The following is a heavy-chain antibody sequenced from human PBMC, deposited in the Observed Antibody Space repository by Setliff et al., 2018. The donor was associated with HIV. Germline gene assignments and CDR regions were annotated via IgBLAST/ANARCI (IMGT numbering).Heavy chain of an antibody. V-gene: IGHV3-11*05. CDR1: GFTFSDYY. Sequence: GGSLRLSCAASGFTFSDYYMSWIRQAPGKGLEWVSYISSSSSYTNYADSVKGRFTISRDNAKNSLYLQMNSLRAEDTAVYYCARDYYDSSGYYLLDAFDIWGQGTMVTVS. J-gene: IGHJ3*02. CDR3: ARDYYDSSGYYLLDAFDI. D-gene: IGHD3-22*01. CDR2: ISSSSSYT.